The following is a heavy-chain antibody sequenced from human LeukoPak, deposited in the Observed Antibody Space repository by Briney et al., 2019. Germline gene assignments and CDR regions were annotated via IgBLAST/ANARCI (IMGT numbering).Heavy chain of an antibody. J-gene: IGHJ3*02. CDR2: ISPSGSIS. D-gene: IGHD3-22*01. CDR1: GFTFSSHG. V-gene: IGHV3-23*01. Sequence: GGSLRLSCAASGFTFSSHGINWVRQAPGKGLEWVSGISPSGSISYYADSVKGRFTISRDNSKNTVSLQMNSLRAEDTAVYYCARVSMIVQDAFDIWGQGTMVTVSS. CDR3: ARVSMIVQDAFDI.